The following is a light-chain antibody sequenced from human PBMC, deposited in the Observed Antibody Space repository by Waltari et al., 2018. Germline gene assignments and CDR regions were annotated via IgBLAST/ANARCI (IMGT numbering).Light chain of an antibody. CDR1: SSDIGDYHY. Sequence: QSALTQPRSVSGSPGQSVTISCTGSSSDIGDYHYVSWYQQHPGKTPKFMIYDVSKRPSGVPGRFAGSKAGNTASLTISGLQTEDEADYYCCSYGGSFSSGYVFGSGTKVTVL. CDR2: DVS. J-gene: IGLJ1*01. CDR3: CSYGGSFSSGYV. V-gene: IGLV2-11*01.